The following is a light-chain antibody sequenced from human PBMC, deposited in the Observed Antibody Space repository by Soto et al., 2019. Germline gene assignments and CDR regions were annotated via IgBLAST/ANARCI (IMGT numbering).Light chain of an antibody. Sequence: QSALTQPRSMSGSPGQSVTISCTGTSSDIGGYNYVSWYQQHPDKAPKVMIYDVTKRPSGVPDRFSGSKSGTTASLTISGLQAEDEADYYCCSYAGSYYVFGTGNKLTVL. CDR1: SSDIGGYNY. CDR2: DVT. CDR3: CSYAGSYYV. J-gene: IGLJ1*01. V-gene: IGLV2-11*01.